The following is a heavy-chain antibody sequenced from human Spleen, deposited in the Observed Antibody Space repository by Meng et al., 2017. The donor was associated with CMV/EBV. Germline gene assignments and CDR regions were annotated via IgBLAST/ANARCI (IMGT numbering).Heavy chain of an antibody. CDR3: ARTVAAAGRRDWYFDL. CDR2: ISSSSSYI. Sequence: FTFSGYSMNWVRQAPGKGLEWVSSISSSSSYIYYADSVKGRFTISRDNAKNSLYLQMNSLRAEDTAVYYCARTVAAAGRRDWYFDLWGRGTLVTVSS. J-gene: IGHJ2*01. V-gene: IGHV3-21*01. CDR1: FTFSGYS. D-gene: IGHD6-13*01.